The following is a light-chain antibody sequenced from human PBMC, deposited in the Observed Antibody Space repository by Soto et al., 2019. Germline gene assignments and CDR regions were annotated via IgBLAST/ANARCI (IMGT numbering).Light chain of an antibody. CDR3: QHYNRWLWT. Sequence: EIMMTQSPATLSVSPGERATLSCRASQSVKSNLAWYQQKPGQAPRLLIYGASTRATGIPARFSGSGSETEFTLTISSLRSEDSAVYYCQHYNRWLWTFGQGTKVDIK. J-gene: IGKJ1*01. V-gene: IGKV3-15*01. CDR1: QSVKSN. CDR2: GAS.